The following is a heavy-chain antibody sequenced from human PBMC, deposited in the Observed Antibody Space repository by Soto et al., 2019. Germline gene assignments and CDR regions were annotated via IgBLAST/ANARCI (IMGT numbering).Heavy chain of an antibody. D-gene: IGHD6-25*01. CDR2: ISWNSGSI. V-gene: IGHV3-9*01. CDR1: GFTFDDYA. CDR3: AKELFRGRSEKVAFDI. J-gene: IGHJ3*02. Sequence: EVQLVESGGGLVQPGRSLRLSCAASGFTFDDYAMHWVRQAPGKGLEWVSGISWNSGSIGYADSVKGRFTISRDNAKNSLYLQMNILRAEDTALYYCAKELFRGRSEKVAFDIWGQGTMVTVSS.